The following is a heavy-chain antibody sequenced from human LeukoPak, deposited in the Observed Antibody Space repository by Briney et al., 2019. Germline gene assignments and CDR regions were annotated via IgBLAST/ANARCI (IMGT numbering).Heavy chain of an antibody. Sequence: GGSLRLSCAASGFTFSSYEMNWVRQAPGKGLEWVSYISSSGSTIYYADSVKGRFTISRDNAKNSLYLQMNGLRAEDTAVYYCAELGITMIGGVWGKGTTVTISS. CDR1: GFTFSSYE. CDR2: ISSSGSTI. CDR3: AELGITMIGGV. J-gene: IGHJ6*04. D-gene: IGHD3-10*02. V-gene: IGHV3-48*03.